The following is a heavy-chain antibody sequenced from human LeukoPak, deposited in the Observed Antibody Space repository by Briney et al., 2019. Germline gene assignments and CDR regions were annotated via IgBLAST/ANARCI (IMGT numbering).Heavy chain of an antibody. CDR1: GYIFTRYG. CDR2: ISAYNGQT. D-gene: IGHD4-17*01. V-gene: IGHV1-18*01. Sequence: ASVKVSCKASGYIFTRYGIDWVRQAPGQGLERMGWISAYNGQTDYAQTLQGRVAMTCDTSTSTVYMELSSLRSEDTAVYYCARAPDYGDFDGLQYWGQGTLVTVSS. CDR3: ARAPDYGDFDGLQY. J-gene: IGHJ4*02.